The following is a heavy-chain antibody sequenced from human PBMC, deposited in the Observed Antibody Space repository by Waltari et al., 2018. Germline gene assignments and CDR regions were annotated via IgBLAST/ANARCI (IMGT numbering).Heavy chain of an antibody. D-gene: IGHD3-10*01. V-gene: IGHV4-39*01. CDR2: IYYRGRT. CDR1: GGSISSSSYY. Sequence: QLQLQESGPGLVKPSETLSLTCTVSGGSISSSSYYWGWIRQPPGKGLEWIGSIYYRGRTYYNPSLKSRVTISVDTSKNQFSLKLSSVTAADTAVYYCARLNPSGRRYFDYWGQGTLVTVSS. CDR3: ARLNPSGRRYFDY. J-gene: IGHJ4*02.